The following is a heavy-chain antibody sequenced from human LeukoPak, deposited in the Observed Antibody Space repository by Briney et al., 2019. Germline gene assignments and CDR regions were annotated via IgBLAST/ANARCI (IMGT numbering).Heavy chain of an antibody. J-gene: IGHJ4*02. V-gene: IGHV4-34*01. CDR1: GGSFSGYY. CDR3: ARDADVLRFLEWSTNDYFDY. CDR2: INHTGST. D-gene: IGHD3-3*01. Sequence: PSETLSLTCAVYGGSFSGYYWSWIRQPPGKGLEWIGEINHTGSTNYNPSLKSRVTISVDTSKNQFSLKLSSVTAADTAVYYCARDADVLRFLEWSTNDYFDYWGQGTLVTVSS.